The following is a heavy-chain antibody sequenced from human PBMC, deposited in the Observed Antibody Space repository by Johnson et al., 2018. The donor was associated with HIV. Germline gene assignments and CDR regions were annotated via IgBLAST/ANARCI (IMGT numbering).Heavy chain of an antibody. CDR1: GLSFSNFG. Sequence: QVQLVESGGGVVQPGKSLTLSCVGSGLSFSNFGIHWVRQAPGKGLEWVAVIYSGGSTYYADSVKGRFTISRDNSKNTLYLQMNSLRAEDTAVYYCARGPRHTYHYDSSGYSGAFDIWGQGTMVTVSS. V-gene: IGHV3-NL1*01. J-gene: IGHJ3*02. CDR3: ARGPRHTYHYDSSGYSGAFDI. CDR2: IYSGGST. D-gene: IGHD3-22*01.